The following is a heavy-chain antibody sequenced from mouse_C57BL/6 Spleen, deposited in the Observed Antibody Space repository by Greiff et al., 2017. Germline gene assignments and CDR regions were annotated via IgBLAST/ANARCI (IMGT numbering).Heavy chain of an antibody. Sequence: EVKLVESGGGLVKPGGSLKLSCAASGFTFSDYGMHWVRQAPEKGLEWVAYISSGSSTIYYADTVKGRFTISRDNAKNTLFLQMTSLRSEDTAMYYCARPGYYYGSSPYYWGQGTTLTVSS. CDR2: ISSGSSTI. D-gene: IGHD1-1*01. V-gene: IGHV5-17*01. CDR1: GFTFSDYG. CDR3: ARPGYYYGSSPYY. J-gene: IGHJ2*01.